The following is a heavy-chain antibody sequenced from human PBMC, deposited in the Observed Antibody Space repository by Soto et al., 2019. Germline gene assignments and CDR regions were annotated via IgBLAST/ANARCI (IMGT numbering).Heavy chain of an antibody. Sequence: PSETPSITCTVSVGSISTSGYYWSWILQLPWKGLDCIFHSYYIEITYYNPSLKSRVSISLDTSKNQFSLKLSFVTAADTAMYYCARTKCSGGSCYSWSLDYWGQGNPVTSPQ. J-gene: IGHJ4*02. D-gene: IGHD2-15*01. V-gene: IGHV4-31*03. CDR2: SYYIEIT. CDR3: ARTKCSGGSCYSWSLDY. CDR1: VGSISTSGYY.